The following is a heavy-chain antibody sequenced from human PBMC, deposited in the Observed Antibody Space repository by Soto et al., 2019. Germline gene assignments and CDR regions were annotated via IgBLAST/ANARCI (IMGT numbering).Heavy chain of an antibody. CDR2: INPNSGGT. Sequence: WASVKVSCKASGYTFTGYYMHWVRQAPGQGLEWMGWINPNSGGTNYAQKFQGRVTMTRDTSISTAYMELSRLRSDDTAVYYCARVILWFGESYDAFNIWGRGKMVTVSS. CDR1: GYTFTGYY. CDR3: ARVILWFGESYDAFNI. J-gene: IGHJ3*02. D-gene: IGHD3-10*01. V-gene: IGHV1-2*02.